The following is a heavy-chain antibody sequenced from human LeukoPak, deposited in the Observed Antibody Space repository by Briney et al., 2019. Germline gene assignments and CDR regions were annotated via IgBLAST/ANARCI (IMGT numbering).Heavy chain of an antibody. CDR3: ARDSIPLAFDV. CDR1: GGSISSSGYC. Sequence: SETRSRTCTDSGGSISSSGYCWGWVRQPPGKGLEWIGTIFYAGNTYYNPSLKSRVTMSVDTSKNQFSLKLTSVTPADTAVYYCARDSIPLAFDVWGQGTMVAVSS. D-gene: IGHD3-3*02. V-gene: IGHV4-39*02. J-gene: IGHJ3*01. CDR2: IFYAGNT.